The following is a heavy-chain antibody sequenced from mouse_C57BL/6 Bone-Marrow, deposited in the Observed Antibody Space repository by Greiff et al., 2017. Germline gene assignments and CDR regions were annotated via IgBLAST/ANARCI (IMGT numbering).Heavy chain of an antibody. CDR1: GYTFTSYY. D-gene: IGHD2-4*01. Sequence: VQRVESGPELVKPGASVKLSCKASGYTFTSYYINWVKQRPGQGLEWIGWIYPRDGSTKYNEKFKGKATLTVDTSSSTAYMELHSLTSEDSAVYFCARERYDYDVGFAYWGQGTLVTVSA. CDR3: ARERYDYDVGFAY. CDR2: IYPRDGST. V-gene: IGHV1-85*01. J-gene: IGHJ3*01.